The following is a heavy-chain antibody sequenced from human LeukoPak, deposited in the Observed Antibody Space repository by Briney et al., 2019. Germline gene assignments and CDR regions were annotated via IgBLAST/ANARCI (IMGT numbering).Heavy chain of an antibody. V-gene: IGHV3-11*06. CDR3: ARGHFGLDV. CDR2: ISTTGSDT. CDR1: RFTFSDYY. J-gene: IGHJ6*02. Sequence: PGGSLRLSCAASRFTFSDYYMTWIRQAPGKGLEWVSSISTTGSDTKYADSVKGRFTVSRDNAKNSLYLQMNSLRVEDTAVYSCARGHFGLDVWGQGTTVTVSS.